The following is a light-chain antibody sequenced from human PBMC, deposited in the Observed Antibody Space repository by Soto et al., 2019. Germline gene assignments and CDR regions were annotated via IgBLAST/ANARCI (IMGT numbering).Light chain of an antibody. V-gene: IGLV2-23*02. J-gene: IGLJ1*01. CDR2: EVD. CDR1: SGDVGNYKF. CDR3: CSYSGRSTFV. Sequence: QSALPQPASVSGSPGQSITVSCTGASGDVGNYKFGSWYQQHPGKAPKLIIFEVDKRPSGVSDRFSGSKSGNTASLTVSGLQSEDEADYDCCSYSGRSTFVFGTGTKVTVL.